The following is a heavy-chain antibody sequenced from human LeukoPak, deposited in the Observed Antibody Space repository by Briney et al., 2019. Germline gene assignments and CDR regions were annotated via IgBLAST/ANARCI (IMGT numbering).Heavy chain of an antibody. J-gene: IGHJ5*02. CDR2: ISGSGGIT. V-gene: IGHV3-23*01. CDR3: ARTKYSSGWYNWFDP. D-gene: IGHD6-19*01. Sequence: GGSLRLSCAASGFTISSYAMSWVRQAPGKGLEWVSAISGSGGITYYADSVKGRFTISSDNSKNTLYLQMNSLRAEDTAVYYCARTKYSSGWYNWFDPWGQGPLVTVPS. CDR1: GFTISSYA.